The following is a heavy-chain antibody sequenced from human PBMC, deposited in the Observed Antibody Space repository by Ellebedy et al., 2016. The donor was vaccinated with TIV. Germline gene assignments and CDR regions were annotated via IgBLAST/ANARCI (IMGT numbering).Heavy chain of an antibody. CDR2: IYQDGSEK. Sequence: PGGSLRLSCAASGFTFRSYWMSWVPQAPGKGLEWVANIYQDGSEKYYLESVKGRFTISRDNAKNSLYLQMNSLRVEDTAVYYCARRGSYGDYAVQINNWFDRWGQGTLVTVYS. CDR3: ARRGSYGDYAVQINNWFDR. J-gene: IGHJ5*02. V-gene: IGHV3-7*01. CDR1: GFTFRSYW. D-gene: IGHD3-16*01.